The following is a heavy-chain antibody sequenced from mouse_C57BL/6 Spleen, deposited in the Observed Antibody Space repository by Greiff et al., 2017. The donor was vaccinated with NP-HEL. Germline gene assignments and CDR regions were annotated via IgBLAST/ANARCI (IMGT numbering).Heavy chain of an antibody. D-gene: IGHD1-1*01. CDR2: IRSKSNNYTT. CDR3: VSGIPTVVATDYAMDY. Sequence: EVKLEESGGGLVQPKGSLKLSCAASGFSFNTYAMNWVRQAPGKGLEWVARIRSKSNNYTTYYADSVKDRFTISRDDSESMLYLQMNNLKTEDTAMYYCVSGIPTVVATDYAMDYWGQGTSVTVSS. CDR1: GFSFNTYA. J-gene: IGHJ4*01. V-gene: IGHV10-1*01.